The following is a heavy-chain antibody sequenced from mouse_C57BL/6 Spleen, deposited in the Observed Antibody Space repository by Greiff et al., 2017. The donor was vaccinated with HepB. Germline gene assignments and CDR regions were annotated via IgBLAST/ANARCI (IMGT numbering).Heavy chain of an antibody. Sequence: QVQLQQPGAELVKPGASVKLSCKASGYTFTSYWMQWVKQRPGQGLEWIGEIDPSDSYTNYNQKFKGKATLTVDTSSSTAYMQLSSLTSEDSAVYYCARAMTTEGPAWFAYWGQGTLVTVSA. CDR3: ARAMTTEGPAWFAY. CDR1: GYTFTSYW. J-gene: IGHJ3*01. V-gene: IGHV1-50*01. D-gene: IGHD1-1*01. CDR2: IDPSDSYT.